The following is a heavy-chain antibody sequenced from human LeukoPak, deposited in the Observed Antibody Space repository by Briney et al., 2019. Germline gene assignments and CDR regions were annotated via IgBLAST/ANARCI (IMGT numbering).Heavy chain of an antibody. CDR1: GFSFNSYA. CDR2: ILHDGSKA. J-gene: IGHJ5*02. D-gene: IGHD3-10*01. V-gene: IGHV3-30*18. Sequence: GGSLRLSCRASGFSFNSYAMHWVRQAPGKGLEWLAFILHDGSKAYHADSINGRFTISRDNSNNTHFLQMSSLTTEDTGVYYCAKDRYGSGNNWLDPWGQGTLVTVSS. CDR3: AKDRYGSGNNWLDP.